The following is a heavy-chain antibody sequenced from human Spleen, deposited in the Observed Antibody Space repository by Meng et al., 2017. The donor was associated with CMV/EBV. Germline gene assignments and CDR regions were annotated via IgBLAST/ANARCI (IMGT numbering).Heavy chain of an antibody. Sequence: QIQLVQSGPELRRPGASVKVSCKASGYNFDIYGITWVRQAPGQGLEWVGWVSAENGDTDYGQKFQGRVTVTADTFTNTAYMEMRSLRSGDSAMYYCARAGAAVTTNFDFWGQGTLVTVSS. D-gene: IGHD4-17*01. V-gene: IGHV1-18*01. CDR3: ARAGAAVTTNFDF. J-gene: IGHJ4*02. CDR1: GYNFDIYG. CDR2: VSAENGDT.